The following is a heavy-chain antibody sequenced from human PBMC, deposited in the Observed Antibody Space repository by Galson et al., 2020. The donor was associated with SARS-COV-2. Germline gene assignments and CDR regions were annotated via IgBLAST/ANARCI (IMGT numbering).Heavy chain of an antibody. Sequence: SCTVSGGSMNSGSYYWNWIRQPAGKGLEWIGHVFITGTTNYNPSLKSRATISLDTSKNQFSLKLTSVTAADTAVYYCRQFALGAVPIDYWGQGTLVTVSP. CDR1: GGSMNSGSYY. J-gene: IGHJ4*02. V-gene: IGHV4-61*09. CDR3: RQFALGAVPIDY. CDR2: VFITGTT. D-gene: IGHD6-19*01.